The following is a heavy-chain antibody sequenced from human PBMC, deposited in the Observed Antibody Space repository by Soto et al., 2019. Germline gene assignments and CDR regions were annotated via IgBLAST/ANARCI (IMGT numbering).Heavy chain of an antibody. D-gene: IGHD2-15*01. Sequence: SETLSLTCTFSGGSISSSSYYWGWIRQPPGKGLEWIGSIYYSGSTYYNPSLKSRVTISVDTSKNQFSLKLSSVTAADTAVYYCASTSLGYCSGGSCYEYYYYYMDVWGKGTTVTVSS. CDR3: ASTSLGYCSGGSCYEYYYYYMDV. V-gene: IGHV4-39*01. J-gene: IGHJ6*03. CDR2: IYYSGST. CDR1: GGSISSSSYY.